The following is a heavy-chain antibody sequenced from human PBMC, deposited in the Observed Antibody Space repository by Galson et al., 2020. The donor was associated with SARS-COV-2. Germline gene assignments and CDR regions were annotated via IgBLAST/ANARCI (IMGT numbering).Heavy chain of an antibody. V-gene: IGHV3-15*07. CDR3: TTGGHVFWSGSAMDV. Sequence: AGSLRLSCAVSGFTLTNAWMNWVRQIPGKGLEWVGRMKTKTDGATTDYAAPVKGRASISKDDSKNTLYLQMNSRKTEDTGVYYCTTGGHVFWSGSAMDVWGQGTTVTVSS. D-gene: IGHD3-3*01. CDR2: MKTKTDGATT. CDR1: GFTLTNAW. J-gene: IGHJ6*02.